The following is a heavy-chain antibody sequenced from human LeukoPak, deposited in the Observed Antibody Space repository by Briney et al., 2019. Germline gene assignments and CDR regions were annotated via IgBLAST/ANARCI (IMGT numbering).Heavy chain of an antibody. CDR1: GYTFTGYY. D-gene: IGHD6-13*01. CDR2: INANSGGT. V-gene: IGHV1-2*06. CDR3: ARGYSSSWRWPGNYYMDV. Sequence: GASVKVSCKASGYTFTGYYMYWVRQAPGQGLEWVGRINANSGGTNYAQKFQGRVTMTRDTSISTAYMELSWLRPDDTAVYYCARGYSSSWRWPGNYYMDVWGKGTTVTVSS. J-gene: IGHJ6*03.